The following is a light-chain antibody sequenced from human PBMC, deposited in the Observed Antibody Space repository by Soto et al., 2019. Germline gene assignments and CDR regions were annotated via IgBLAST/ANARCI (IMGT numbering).Light chain of an antibody. J-gene: IGKJ4*01. Sequence: EIVMTQSPATLSVSPGERATLSCRASQSLGSNLAWYLQKPGQAPRLLVSGASTRATGVPARFSGSGSGTYFTLTISSLQSEDLGIYYCQQYNGWPLTFGGGTKVEIQ. CDR1: QSLGSN. CDR3: QQYNGWPLT. V-gene: IGKV3-15*01. CDR2: GAS.